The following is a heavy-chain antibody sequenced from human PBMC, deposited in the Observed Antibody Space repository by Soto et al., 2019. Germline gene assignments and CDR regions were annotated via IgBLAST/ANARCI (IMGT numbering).Heavy chain of an antibody. Sequence: SETLSLTCTVSGVSISSSNYHWGWIRQPPGKGLEWIGSIYYTGSTHYNPSLKSRVTVSADTSKNQFSLRLSSVIAADTAVYYCARHESHSQSSGTYLDYWGQGTLVTVSS. CDR1: GVSISSSNYH. CDR2: IYYTGST. V-gene: IGHV4-39*01. CDR3: ARHESHSQSSGTYLDY. J-gene: IGHJ4*02. D-gene: IGHD3-10*01.